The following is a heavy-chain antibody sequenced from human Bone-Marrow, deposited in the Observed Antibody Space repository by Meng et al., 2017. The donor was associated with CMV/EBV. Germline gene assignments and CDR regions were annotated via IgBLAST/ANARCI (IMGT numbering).Heavy chain of an antibody. Sequence: SETLSLTCTVSGGSISSYYWSWIRQPPGKGLEWIGSISHSGSTNYNPSLKSRVTVSVDTSKNQFSLNLTSVTAADTAVYYCARDYRQGADYYFDYWGQGTLVTVSS. CDR2: ISHSGST. CDR3: ARDYRQGADYYFDY. V-gene: IGHV4-59*01. D-gene: IGHD4-11*01. CDR1: GGSISSYY. J-gene: IGHJ4*02.